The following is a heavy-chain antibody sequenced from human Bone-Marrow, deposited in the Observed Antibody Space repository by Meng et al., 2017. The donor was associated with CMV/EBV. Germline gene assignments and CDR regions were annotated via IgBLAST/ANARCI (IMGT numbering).Heavy chain of an antibody. CDR3: ARGLAAPGY. J-gene: IGHJ4*02. D-gene: IGHD6-13*01. CDR2: IYYSGST. Sequence: SETLSLTCTVSGGSISSYYWSWIRQPPGKGLEWIGSIYYSGSTYYNPSLKSRVTISVHTSKIQFSLKLSSVTAADTAVYYCARGLAAPGYWGQGTLVTVSS. V-gene: IGHV4-59*12. CDR1: GGSISSYY.